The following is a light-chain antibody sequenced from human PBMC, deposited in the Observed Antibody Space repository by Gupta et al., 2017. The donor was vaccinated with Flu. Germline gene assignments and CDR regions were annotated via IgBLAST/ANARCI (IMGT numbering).Light chain of an antibody. CDR1: QSVSSY. CDR3: QQRSNGGIT. J-gene: IGKJ5*01. CDR2: DAS. V-gene: IGKV3-11*01. Sequence: EIVLTQSPATLSLSPGERATLSCRACQSVSSYLAWYQQKPGQAPRLLIYDASNRATGIPARFSGSGSGTDFTLTISSLEPEDFAVYYCQQRSNGGITFGQGTRLEIK.